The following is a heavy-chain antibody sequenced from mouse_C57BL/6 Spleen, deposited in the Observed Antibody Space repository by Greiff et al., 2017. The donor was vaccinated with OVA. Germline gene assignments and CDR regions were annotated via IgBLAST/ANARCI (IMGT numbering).Heavy chain of an antibody. D-gene: IGHD5-1*01. CDR2: INPNNGGT. Sequence: EVQLQQSGPELVKPGASVKIPCKASGYTFTDYNMDWVKQSHGKSLEWIRDINPNNGGTIYDQKFKGKATLTVDKSSSTAYMELRSLTSEDTAVYYCARGPTYRGPWFAYWGQGTLVTVSA. CDR1: GYTFTDYN. J-gene: IGHJ3*01. CDR3: ARGPTYRGPWFAY. V-gene: IGHV1-18*01.